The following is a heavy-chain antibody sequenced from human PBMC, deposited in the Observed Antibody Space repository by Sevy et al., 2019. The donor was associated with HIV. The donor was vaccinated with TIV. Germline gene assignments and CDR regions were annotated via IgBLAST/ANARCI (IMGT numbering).Heavy chain of an antibody. CDR2: ISAYNGNT. Sequence: ASVKVSCKASGYTFTSYGISWVRQAPGQGLEWMGWISAYNGNTNYAQKLQGRVTMTTDTSTSTAYMELRSLRSDDTAVYYCARDYSPLDYDFWSGSMTGPSNWFDPWGQGTLVTVSS. J-gene: IGHJ5*02. CDR1: GYTFTSYG. D-gene: IGHD3-3*01. V-gene: IGHV1-18*04. CDR3: ARDYSPLDYDFWSGSMTGPSNWFDP.